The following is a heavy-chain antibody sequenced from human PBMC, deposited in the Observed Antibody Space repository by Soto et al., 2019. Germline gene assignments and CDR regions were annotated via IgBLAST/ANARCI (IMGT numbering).Heavy chain of an antibody. CDR3: AIHEVATIAGLDV. Sequence: EASVKVSCKASGDTFTSYGISWVRQAPGQGLEWMGWISAYNGNTNYAQKLQGRVTMTTDTSTSTAYMELRSLRSDDTAVYYCAIHEVATIAGLDVRGQGTTVPVSS. D-gene: IGHD5-12*01. J-gene: IGHJ6*02. V-gene: IGHV1-18*04. CDR1: GDTFTSYG. CDR2: ISAYNGNT.